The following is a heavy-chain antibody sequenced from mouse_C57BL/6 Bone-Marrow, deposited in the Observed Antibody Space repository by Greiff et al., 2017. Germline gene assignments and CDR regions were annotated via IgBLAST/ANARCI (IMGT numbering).Heavy chain of an antibody. D-gene: IGHD1-1*01. Sequence: VNVVESGAELARPGASVKLSCKASGYTFTSYGISWVKQRTGQGLEWIGEIYPRSGNTYYNEKFKGKATLTADKSSSTAYMELRSLTSEDSAVYFCARRTTVVPLDYWGKGTTLTVSA. J-gene: IGHJ2*01. CDR2: IYPRSGNT. CDR1: GYTFTSYG. V-gene: IGHV1-81*01. CDR3: ARRTTVVPLDY.